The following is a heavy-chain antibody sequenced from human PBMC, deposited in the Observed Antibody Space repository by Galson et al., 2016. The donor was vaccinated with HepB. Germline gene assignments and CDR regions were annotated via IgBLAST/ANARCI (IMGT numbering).Heavy chain of an antibody. J-gene: IGHJ4*01. CDR2: ISYDGSKK. Sequence: SLRLSCAASGFLFSNFGMHWVRQAPGKGLEWVAYISYDGSKKKYADSVKGRFIIARDNSNNTVWLQMNSLRAGDTAVYFCAKDFLWRPSVPVTGVLDHWGHGILVAVS. CDR1: GFLFSNFG. CDR3: AKDFLWRPSVPVTGVLDH. V-gene: IGHV3-30*18. D-gene: IGHD2-21*02.